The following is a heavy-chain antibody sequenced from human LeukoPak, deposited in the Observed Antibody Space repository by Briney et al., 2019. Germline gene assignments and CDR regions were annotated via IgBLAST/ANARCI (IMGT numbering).Heavy chain of an antibody. CDR1: GFSFSNYW. CDR2: ISGSGGGT. J-gene: IGHJ4*02. D-gene: IGHD3-9*01. V-gene: IGHV3-23*01. Sequence: GGSLRLSCAASGFSFSNYWFHWVRQAPGKGLEWVSAISGSGGGTYYADSVRGRFTISRDDSKNTLYLQLNSLRAEDTAVYYCATDLILTGYYSGDYWGQGTPVTVSS. CDR3: ATDLILTGYYSGDY.